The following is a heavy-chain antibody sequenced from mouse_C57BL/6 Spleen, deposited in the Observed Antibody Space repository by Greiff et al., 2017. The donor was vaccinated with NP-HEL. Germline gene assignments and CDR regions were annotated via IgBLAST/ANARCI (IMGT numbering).Heavy chain of an antibody. J-gene: IGHJ2*01. D-gene: IGHD1-1*01. CDR3: ARQSRVVAKSPYFDY. V-gene: IGHV5-9*01. CDR2: ISGGGGNT. Sequence: EVKLMESGGGLVKPGGSLKLSCAASGFTFSSYTMSWVRQTPEKRLEWVATISGGGGNTYYPDSVKGRFTISRDNAKNTLYLQMSSLRSEDTALYYCARQSRVVAKSPYFDYWGQGTTLTVSS. CDR1: GFTFSSYT.